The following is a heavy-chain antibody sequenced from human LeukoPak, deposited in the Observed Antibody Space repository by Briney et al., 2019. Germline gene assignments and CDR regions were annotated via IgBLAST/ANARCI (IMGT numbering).Heavy chain of an antibody. Sequence: PSETLSLTCTVSGGSISSSSYYWGCIRQPPGKGLECIGSIYYSGSTYYNPSLKSRVTISVDTSKNQFSLKLSSVTAADTAVYYCARGIVGVRDAFDIWGRGTMVTVSS. V-gene: IGHV4-39*07. J-gene: IGHJ3*02. CDR2: IYYSGST. CDR1: GGSISSSSYY. CDR3: ARGIVGVRDAFDI. D-gene: IGHD1-26*01.